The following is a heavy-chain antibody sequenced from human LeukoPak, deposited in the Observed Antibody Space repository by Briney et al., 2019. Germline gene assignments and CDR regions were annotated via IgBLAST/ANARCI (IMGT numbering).Heavy chain of an antibody. CDR3: ARDNGSYYDSSGYPSDY. V-gene: IGHV1-18*01. J-gene: IGHJ4*02. D-gene: IGHD3-22*01. CDR1: GYTFTSYG. Sequence: ASVKVSCKASGYTFTSYGISWVRQAPGQGLEWMGWISAYNGNTNYAQKLQGRVTMTTDTSTSTAYMELRSLRFDDTAVYYCARDNGSYYDSSGYPSDYWGQGTLVTVSS. CDR2: ISAYNGNT.